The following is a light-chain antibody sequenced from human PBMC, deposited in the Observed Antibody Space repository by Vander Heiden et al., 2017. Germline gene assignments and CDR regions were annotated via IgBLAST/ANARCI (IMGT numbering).Light chain of an antibody. V-gene: IGKV1-33*01. Sequence: DIQMTQSPSSLSASVGDRVTITCQASQDISNYLNWYQQKPGKAPKLLIYDASNLETGVPSRISGSGSGTDFTFTISSLQPEDIATYYCQQYDNLLYTLGQGTKLEIK. CDR3: QQYDNLLYT. CDR2: DAS. CDR1: QDISNY. J-gene: IGKJ2*01.